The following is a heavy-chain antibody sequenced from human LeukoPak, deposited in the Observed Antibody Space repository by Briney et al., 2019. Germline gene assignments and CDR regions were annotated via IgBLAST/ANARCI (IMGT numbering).Heavy chain of an antibody. J-gene: IGHJ4*02. CDR3: ARDGSGSYYNDYLFDY. V-gene: IGHV1-2*02. D-gene: IGHD3-10*01. Sequence: ASVKVSCKASGYTFTGYYMHWVRQAPGQGLEWMGWINPNSGGTNYAQKFQGRVTTTRDTSISTAYMELSRLRSDDTAVYYCARDGSGSYYNDYLFDYWGQGTLVTVSS. CDR2: INPNSGGT. CDR1: GYTFTGYY.